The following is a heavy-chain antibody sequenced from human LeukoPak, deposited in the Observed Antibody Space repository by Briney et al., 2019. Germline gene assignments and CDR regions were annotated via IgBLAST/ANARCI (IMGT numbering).Heavy chain of an antibody. CDR3: ARDPRWLTPDCTSTSCYENYFDP. CDR1: GYSISSGYQ. Sequence: SETLSLTCVVSGYSISSGYQWAWIRQSPGKGLEWIGSIYHTGSAHYNPSLQSRVTISVDTSNNQFSLRLNSVTAADTAMYYCARDPRWLTPDCTSTSCYENYFDPWGQGTLVTVSS. V-gene: IGHV4-38-2*02. J-gene: IGHJ5*02. D-gene: IGHD2-2*01. CDR2: IYHTGSA.